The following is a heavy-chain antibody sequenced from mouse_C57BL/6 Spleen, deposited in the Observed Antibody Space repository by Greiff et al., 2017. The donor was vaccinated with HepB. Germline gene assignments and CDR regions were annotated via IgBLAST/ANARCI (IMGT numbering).Heavy chain of an antibody. J-gene: IGHJ4*01. V-gene: IGHV1-50*01. D-gene: IGHD2-12*01. CDR3: ARRSNDGESMYAMDY. Sequence: QVQLQQPGAELVKPGASVKLSCKASGYTFTSYWMQWVKQRPGQGLEWIGEIDPSDSYTNSNQKFKGKATLTVDTSSSTAYMQLSSLTSEDSAVYYCARRSNDGESMYAMDYWGQGASVTVSS. CDR2: IDPSDSYT. CDR1: GYTFTSYW.